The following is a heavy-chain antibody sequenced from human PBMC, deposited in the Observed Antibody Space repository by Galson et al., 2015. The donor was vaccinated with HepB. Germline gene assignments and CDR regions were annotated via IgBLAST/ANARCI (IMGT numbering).Heavy chain of an antibody. Sequence: SLRISCAASGFTLSSYGMNWVRQAPGKGLEWVAVISYDGSNKYYADSVKGRFTISRDNSKNTLYLQMNRLRAEDTAVYYCAKEMRGYSYGYLVGYWGQGTLVTVSS. CDR3: AKEMRGYSYGYLVGY. V-gene: IGHV3-30*18. J-gene: IGHJ4*02. CDR2: ISYDGSNK. D-gene: IGHD5-18*01. CDR1: GFTLSSYG.